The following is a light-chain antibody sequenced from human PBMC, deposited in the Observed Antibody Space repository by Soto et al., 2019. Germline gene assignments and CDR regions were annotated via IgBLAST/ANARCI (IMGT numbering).Light chain of an antibody. J-gene: IGLJ2*01. CDR3: CSYAGSSTP. V-gene: IGLV2-23*02. Sequence: QAVVTQPASVSGSPGQSITISCTGTSSDVGRYNLVSWYQQHPGKAPKLMIYEVTKRPSGVSNRFSGSKSGNTASLTISGLQAEDEADYYCCSYAGSSTPFGGGTKVTVL. CDR2: EVT. CDR1: SSDVGRYNL.